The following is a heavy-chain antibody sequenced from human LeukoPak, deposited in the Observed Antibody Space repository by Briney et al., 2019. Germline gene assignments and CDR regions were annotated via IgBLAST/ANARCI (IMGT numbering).Heavy chain of an antibody. J-gene: IGHJ4*02. CDR1: GGSISSGGYY. CDR3: ARDFAAQSYFDY. D-gene: IGHD6-13*01. CDR2: IYHSGTT. V-gene: IGHV4-30-2*01. Sequence: PSQTLSLTCTVSGGSISSGGYYWSWIRQPPGKGLEWIGYIYHSGTTYYNPSLKSRVTMSVDRSKNQFSLKLSSVTAADRAVYYCARDFAAQSYFDYWGQGTLVTVSS.